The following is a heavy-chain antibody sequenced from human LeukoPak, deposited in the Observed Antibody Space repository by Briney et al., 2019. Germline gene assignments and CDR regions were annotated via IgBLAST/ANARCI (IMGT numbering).Heavy chain of an antibody. CDR2: ISTGGST. D-gene: IGHD3-22*01. CDR3: ARDDYYDSSGLDY. V-gene: IGHV3-53*01. CDR1: GLTVSRHY. Sequence: PGGSLRLSCVASGLTVSRHYMTWVRQAPGKGLEWLSVISTGGSTNYADSVKGRFTISRDNSKNILYLQMNSLRAEDTAVYYCARDDYYDSSGLDYWGQGILVTVSS. J-gene: IGHJ4*02.